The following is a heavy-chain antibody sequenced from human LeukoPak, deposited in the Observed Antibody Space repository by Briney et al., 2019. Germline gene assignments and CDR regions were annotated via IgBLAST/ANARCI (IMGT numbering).Heavy chain of an antibody. CDR1: GFSFNSHW. CDR3: VRDRIVGVTCFDF. D-gene: IGHD1-26*01. Sequence: PGGSLRLSCAASGFSFNSHWMHWVRQAPGKELVWVARINGDGSRTTYADSVKGRFIISRDSAKNTLYLQMNSLRPDDTAVYYCVRDRIVGVTCFDFWGQGALVTVSS. V-gene: IGHV3-74*01. J-gene: IGHJ4*02. CDR2: INGDGSRT.